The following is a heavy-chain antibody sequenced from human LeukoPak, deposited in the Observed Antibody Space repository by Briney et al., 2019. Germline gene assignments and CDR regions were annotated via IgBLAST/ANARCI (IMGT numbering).Heavy chain of an antibody. J-gene: IGHJ5*02. CDR3: ARDHGSPYSSGWYIGKNWFDP. CDR2: INPSGGST. CDR1: GYTFTSYY. V-gene: IGHV1-46*01. D-gene: IGHD6-19*01. Sequence: ASVKVSCKASGYTFTSYYMHWVRQAPGQGLEWMGIINPSGGSTSYAQKFQGRVTMTRDTSTSTAYMELRSLRSDDTAMYYCARDHGSPYSSGWYIGKNWFDPWGQGTLVTVSS.